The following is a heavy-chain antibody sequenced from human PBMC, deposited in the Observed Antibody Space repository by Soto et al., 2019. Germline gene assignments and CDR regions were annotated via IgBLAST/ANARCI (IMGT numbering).Heavy chain of an antibody. CDR2: ISAHKGNT. CDR1: GYTFTSYG. D-gene: IGHD1-1*01. CDR3: ARGRYGDY. V-gene: IGHV1-18*01. J-gene: IGHJ4*02. Sequence: QVHLVQSGAEVKKPGASVKVSCKGSGYTFTSYGITWVRQAPGQGLEWMGWISAHKGNTNYAQKLKGRVTVTRDTSTSTAYMELRSLRSEDPAVYYWARGRYGDYWGQGALVTVSS.